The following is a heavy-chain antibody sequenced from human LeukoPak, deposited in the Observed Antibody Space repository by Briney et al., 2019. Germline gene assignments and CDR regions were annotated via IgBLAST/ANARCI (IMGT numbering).Heavy chain of an antibody. D-gene: IGHD2-2*01. CDR2: ISGSGGST. J-gene: IGHJ6*03. CDR3: ARSSTSHTTYMDV. Sequence: PGGSLRLSCAASGFSFSSYGMSWVRQPPGMGLEWVSSISGSGGSTYSADSVKGRFTISRDNSKNTLFLQMSSLRAEDPAVYYCARSSTSHTTYMDVWGKGTTVTVSS. CDR1: GFSFSSYG. V-gene: IGHV3-23*01.